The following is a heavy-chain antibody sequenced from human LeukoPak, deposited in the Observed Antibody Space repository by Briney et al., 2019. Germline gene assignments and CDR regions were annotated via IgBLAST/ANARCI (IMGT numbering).Heavy chain of an antibody. D-gene: IGHD2-21*01. CDR3: AKADCSTIGCRLFHY. CDR1: GFTFSSYA. Sequence: GGSLRLSCTGSGFTFSSYALAWVRQAPGKGLEWVSGMSASGDSTYYADSVKGRFTISRDSSLYLQMNSLISEDTAVYYCAKADCSTIGCRLFHYWGQGTLVTVSS. V-gene: IGHV3-23*01. CDR2: MSASGDST. J-gene: IGHJ4*02.